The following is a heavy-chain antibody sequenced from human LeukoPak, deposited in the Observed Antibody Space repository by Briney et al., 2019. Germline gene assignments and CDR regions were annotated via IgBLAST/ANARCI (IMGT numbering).Heavy chain of an antibody. CDR1: GDSISSYH. D-gene: IGHD2-15*01. CDR2: VYYSGST. Sequence: SETLSLTCTVSGDSISSYHWTWIRQPPGRGLEWIGYVYYSGSTNYNPSLKSRVSISLDTSNKQLSLKLTSVTAADTAIYYCATYTRHCSGGTCYSIDYWGQGTLVSVSS. CDR3: ATYTRHCSGGTCYSIDY. J-gene: IGHJ4*02. V-gene: IGHV4-59*08.